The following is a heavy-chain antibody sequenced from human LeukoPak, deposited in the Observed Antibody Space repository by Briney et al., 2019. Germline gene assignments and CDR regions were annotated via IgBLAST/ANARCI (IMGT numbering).Heavy chain of an antibody. CDR1: GYTFTSYS. D-gene: IGHD3-22*01. CDR3: ARVVHPYDYESSGLTYDAFDI. CDR2: INTNTGNP. Sequence: ASVKVSCKSSGYTFTSYSMNWVRQAPGQGLEWLGWINTNTGNPTYAQGFTGRFVFSLDTSVNTAYLQISSLKAEDTAVYYCARVVHPYDYESSGLTYDAFDIWGQGTMVTVSS. J-gene: IGHJ3*02. V-gene: IGHV7-4-1*02.